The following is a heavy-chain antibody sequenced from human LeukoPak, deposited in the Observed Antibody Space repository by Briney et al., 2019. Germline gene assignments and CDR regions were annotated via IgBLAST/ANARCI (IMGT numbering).Heavy chain of an antibody. J-gene: IGHJ4*02. V-gene: IGHV3-23*01. CDR3: AKAGIGVVGYFDY. Sequence: GGSLRLSCAASGFTXNXYAMSXXXXXPGKGLEWVSAIRGSGGGTXYADSVKGRFTISRDNSKNTLYLQMNSLRDEDTALYYCAKAGIGVVGYFDYWGQGTLVTVSS. CDR2: IRGSGGGT. CDR1: GFTXNXYA. D-gene: IGHD6-19*01.